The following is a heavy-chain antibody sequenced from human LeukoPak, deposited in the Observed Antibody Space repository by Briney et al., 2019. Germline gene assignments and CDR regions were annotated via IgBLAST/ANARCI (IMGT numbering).Heavy chain of an antibody. J-gene: IGHJ4*02. CDR2: ISAYNGNT. Sequence: GASVKVSCKASGYTFTSYGISWVRQAPGQGLEWMGWISAYNGNTNYAQKLQGRVTMTTDTSTSTAYTELRSLRSDDTAVYYCASYLRDATSLDYWGQGTLVTVSS. D-gene: IGHD2-15*01. V-gene: IGHV1-18*01. CDR3: ASYLRDATSLDY. CDR1: GYTFTSYG.